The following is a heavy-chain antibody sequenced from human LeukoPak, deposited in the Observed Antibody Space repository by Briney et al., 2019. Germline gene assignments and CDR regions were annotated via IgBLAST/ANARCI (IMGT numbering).Heavy chain of an antibody. CDR3: ARETAVGHAPPGYYYYMDV. J-gene: IGHJ6*03. V-gene: IGHV3-53*01. Sequence: GGSLRLSCAASGFTVSSNYMSWVRQAPGKGLEWVSVIYSGGSTYYADSVKGRFTISRDNSKNTLYLQMNSLRAEDTAVYYCARETAVGHAPPGYYYYMDVWGKGTTVTVSS. CDR2: IYSGGST. CDR1: GFTVSSNY. D-gene: IGHD1-26*01.